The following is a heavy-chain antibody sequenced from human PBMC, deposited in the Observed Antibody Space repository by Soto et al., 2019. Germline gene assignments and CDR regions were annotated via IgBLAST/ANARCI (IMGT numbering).Heavy chain of an antibody. J-gene: IGHJ4*02. Sequence: GSLRLSCAASGFTFSTYAMNWVRQAPGKGLEWVSGISGSGDSTYYADSVKGRFTVSRDNSKNTLYLQMNSLRAEDTAVFYCAKGRSSGWSFDYWGQGTLVTVSS. V-gene: IGHV3-23*01. CDR3: AKGRSSGWSFDY. D-gene: IGHD6-19*01. CDR2: ISGSGDST. CDR1: GFTFSTYA.